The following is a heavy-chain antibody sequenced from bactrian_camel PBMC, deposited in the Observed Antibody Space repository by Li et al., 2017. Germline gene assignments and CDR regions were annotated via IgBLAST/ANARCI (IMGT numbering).Heavy chain of an antibody. Sequence: QVQLVESGGGSVQAGGSLRLSCAASAYTYSSYCMGWFRQAPGKEREGVAAIDSDGSTSYADSVKGRFTISLGNAKNVVYPQMDSLKPENTGMYFCAVKLGLMDISTLVMGGKDYYAMDYWGKGTQVTVS. J-gene: IGHJ7*01. V-gene: IGHV3S53*01. CDR2: IDSDGST. CDR1: AYTYSSYC. D-gene: IGHD1*01.